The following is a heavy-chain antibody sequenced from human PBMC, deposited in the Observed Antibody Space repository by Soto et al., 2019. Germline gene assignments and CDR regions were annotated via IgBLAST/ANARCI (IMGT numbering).Heavy chain of an antibody. CDR2: IYWDDDK. D-gene: IGHD3-9*01. CDR1: GFSLSTSGVG. J-gene: IGHJ4*02. Sequence: SGPTLVKPTQTLTLTCTFSGFSLSTSGVGVGWIRQPPGKALEWLALIYWDDDKRYSPSLKSRLTITKDTSKNQVVLTMTNMDPVDTATYYCAHSRGRGYDILTGYYRRFDYWGQGTLVTVSS. V-gene: IGHV2-5*02. CDR3: AHSRGRGYDILTGYYRRFDY.